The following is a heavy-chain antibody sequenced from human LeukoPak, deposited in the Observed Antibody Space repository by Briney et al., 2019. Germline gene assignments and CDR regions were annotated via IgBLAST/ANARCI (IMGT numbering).Heavy chain of an antibody. D-gene: IGHD6-6*01. CDR3: AKGAAARKVDWFDP. Sequence: GGSLRLSCAASGFTFSNFAMMWVRQAPGTGLQWVSTITGYGATFYADSVRGRFTIFRDTSMNTLFLQMNSLGAEDTAVYYCAKGAAARKVDWFDPWGQGTLVTVSS. V-gene: IGHV3-23*01. CDR1: GFTFSNFA. CDR2: ITGYGAT. J-gene: IGHJ5*02.